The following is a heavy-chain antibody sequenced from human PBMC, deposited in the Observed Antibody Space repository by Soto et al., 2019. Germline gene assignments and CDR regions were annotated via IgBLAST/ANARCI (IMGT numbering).Heavy chain of an antibody. J-gene: IGHJ4*02. D-gene: IGHD3-10*01. Sequence: GGSLRLSCAASGFTFSSYWMHWVRQAPGKGLVWVSRSNSDGSRTSHADSVKGRFTISRDNAKNTLYLQMNSLRAEDTAVYYCVRALYYYGSGSSHPFDYWGQGTLVTVSS. CDR1: GFTFSSYW. V-gene: IGHV3-74*01. CDR2: SNSDGSRT. CDR3: VRALYYYGSGSSHPFDY.